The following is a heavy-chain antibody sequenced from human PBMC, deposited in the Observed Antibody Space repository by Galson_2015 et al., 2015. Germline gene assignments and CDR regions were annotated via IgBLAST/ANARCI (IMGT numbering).Heavy chain of an antibody. CDR3: TSAGIAAAGLPYDMDV. V-gene: IGHV3-49*03. J-gene: IGHJ6*02. Sequence: RLSCAVTGFTVSSNYMSWFRQAPGKGLEWVGFIRSKAYGGTTEYAASVKGRFTISRDDSKSIAYLQMNSLKTEDTAVYYCTSAGIAAAGLPYDMDVWGQGTTVTVSS. CDR1: GFTVSSNY. CDR2: IRSKAYGGTT. D-gene: IGHD6-13*01.